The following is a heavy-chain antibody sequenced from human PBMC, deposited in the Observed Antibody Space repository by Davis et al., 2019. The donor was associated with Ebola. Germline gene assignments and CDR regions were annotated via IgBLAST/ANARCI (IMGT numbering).Heavy chain of an antibody. CDR2: INHSGST. CDR3: VMTQYDFWSGKRDYYYMDV. Sequence: SETLSLTCAVYGGSFSGNYWSWIRQPPGKGLEWIGEINHSGSTNYNPSLKSRVTISVDTSKNQFSLKLSSVTAADTAVYYCVMTQYDFWSGKRDYYYMDVWGKGTTVTVSS. V-gene: IGHV4-34*01. J-gene: IGHJ6*03. D-gene: IGHD3-3*01. CDR1: GGSFSGNY.